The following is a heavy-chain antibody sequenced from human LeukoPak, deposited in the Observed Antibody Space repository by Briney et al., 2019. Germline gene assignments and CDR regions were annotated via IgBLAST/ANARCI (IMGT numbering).Heavy chain of an antibody. D-gene: IGHD1-26*01. V-gene: IGHV3-30*02. Sequence: PGGSLRLSSAASGFTFNTYAMHWVRQAPGKGLEWVAFIRYDGSNKYYADSVKGRFTISRDNSKNTLYLQMNSLRAEDTAVYYCAKFFLGATPFDYWGQGTLVTVSS. CDR2: IRYDGSNK. J-gene: IGHJ4*02. CDR3: AKFFLGATPFDY. CDR1: GFTFNTYA.